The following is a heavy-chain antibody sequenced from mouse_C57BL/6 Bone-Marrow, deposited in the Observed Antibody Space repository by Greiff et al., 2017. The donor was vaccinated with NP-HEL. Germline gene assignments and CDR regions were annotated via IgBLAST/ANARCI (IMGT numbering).Heavy chain of an antibody. Sequence: VQLQESGAELARPGASVKLSCKASGYTFTSYGISWVQQRTGQGLEWIGEIYPRSGNTYYNEKFKGKAPLTADKSSSTAYMELRSLTSEDSAVYFCARSTIYYDYAFYAMDYWGQGTSVTVSS. V-gene: IGHV1-81*01. CDR2: IYPRSGNT. CDR1: GYTFTSYG. D-gene: IGHD2-4*01. J-gene: IGHJ4*01. CDR3: ARSTIYYDYAFYAMDY.